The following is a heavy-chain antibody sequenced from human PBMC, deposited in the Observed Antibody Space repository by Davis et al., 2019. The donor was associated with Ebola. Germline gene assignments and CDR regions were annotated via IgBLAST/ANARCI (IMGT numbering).Heavy chain of an antibody. Sequence: PGGSLRLSCAASGFTFSRYGMHWARQAPGKGLEWVTFLKSDGSEKVYVDSVEGRFTISRDNSKNTLYLQMNSLTPEDTAVYYCAKDDTPMDVWGPGTTVTVSS. CDR1: GFTFSRYG. CDR3: AKDDTPMDV. D-gene: IGHD2-15*01. CDR2: LKSDGSEK. J-gene: IGHJ6*02. V-gene: IGHV3-30*02.